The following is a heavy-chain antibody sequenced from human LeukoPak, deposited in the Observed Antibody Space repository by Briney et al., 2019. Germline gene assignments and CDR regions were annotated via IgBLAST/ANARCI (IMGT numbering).Heavy chain of an antibody. CDR1: GFTFSSYG. Sequence: GGSLRLSCAASGFTFSSYGMHWVRQAPGKGLEWVAFIRYDGSNKYYADSVKGRFTISRDNAKNSLYLQMNSLRAEDTGVYYCARGPPLFDPWGQGTLVAVSS. CDR3: ARGPPLFDP. CDR2: IRYDGSNK. J-gene: IGHJ5*02. V-gene: IGHV3-30*02.